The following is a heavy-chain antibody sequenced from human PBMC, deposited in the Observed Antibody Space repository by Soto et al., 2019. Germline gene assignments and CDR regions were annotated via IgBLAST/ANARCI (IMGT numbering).Heavy chain of an antibody. CDR2: IYYSGST. CDR1: GGSISSYY. CDR3: ARHVYCSGGSCYPNWFDP. Sequence: SETLSVTCTVSGGSISSYYWSWIRQPPGKGLEWIGSIYYSGSTYYNPSLKSRVTISVDTSKNHFSLKLSSVTAADTAVYYCARHVYCSGGSCYPNWFDPWGQGTLVTVST. J-gene: IGHJ5*02. D-gene: IGHD2-15*01. V-gene: IGHV4-59*05.